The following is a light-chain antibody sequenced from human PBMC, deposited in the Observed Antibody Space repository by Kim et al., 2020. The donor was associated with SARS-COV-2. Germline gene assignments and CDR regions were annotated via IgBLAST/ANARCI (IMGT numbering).Light chain of an antibody. J-gene: IGKJ2*01. CDR1: RDITNY. V-gene: IGKV1-33*01. CDR2: GAS. Sequence: DIQMTQSPSSLSASKGDRVTITCQASRDITNYLNWYQQKPGKAPNLLIYGASNLETGVPSRFSGSRSGTDFTFTISSLQPEDIATYYCQQYDILPYTFGQGTKLEI. CDR3: QQYDILPYT.